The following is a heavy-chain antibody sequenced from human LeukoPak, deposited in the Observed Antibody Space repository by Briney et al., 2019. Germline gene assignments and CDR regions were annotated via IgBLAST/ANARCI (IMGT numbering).Heavy chain of an antibody. Sequence: ASVKVSCKASGYTFTSYAMHWVRQAPGQRLEWMGWINAGNGNTKYSQKFQGRVTITRDTSASTAYMELSSLRSDDTAVYYCARETAIWGSTSLPAFDIWGQGTMVTVSS. D-gene: IGHD2-2*01. CDR2: INAGNGNT. CDR1: GYTFTSYA. V-gene: IGHV1-3*01. CDR3: ARETAIWGSTSLPAFDI. J-gene: IGHJ3*02.